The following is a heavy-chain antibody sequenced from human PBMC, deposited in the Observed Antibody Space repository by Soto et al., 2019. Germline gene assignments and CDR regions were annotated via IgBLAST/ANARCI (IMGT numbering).Heavy chain of an antibody. CDR2: IWYDGSNK. D-gene: IGHD2-15*01. V-gene: IGHV3-33*01. CDR3: ARERGKRSAWLGRVFDY. J-gene: IGHJ4*02. Sequence: GGSLRLSCAASGFTFSSYGMHWVRQAPGKGLEWVAVIWYDGSNKYYADSVKGRFTISRDNSKNTLYLQMNSLRAEDTAVYYCARERGKRSAWLGRVFDYWGQGTLVTVSS. CDR1: GFTFSSYG.